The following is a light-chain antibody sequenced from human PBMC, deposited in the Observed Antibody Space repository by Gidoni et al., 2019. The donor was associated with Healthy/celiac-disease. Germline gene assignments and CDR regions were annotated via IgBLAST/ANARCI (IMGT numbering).Light chain of an antibody. J-gene: IGLJ1*01. CDR3: CSYAGSYTYV. V-gene: IGLV2-11*01. CDR2: DVS. CDR1: SSDVGGYNH. Sequence: QSALTQPRSVSGSPGQSVTISCTGTSSDVGGYNHVSWYQQHPGKAPKLMFYDVSKRPSGVPDRFSGSNSGNTASLTISGLQAEDEAYYYCCSYAGSYTYVFGTGTKVTVL.